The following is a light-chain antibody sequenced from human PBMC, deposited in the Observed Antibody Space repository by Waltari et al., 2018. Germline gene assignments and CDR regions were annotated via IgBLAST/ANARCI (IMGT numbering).Light chain of an antibody. V-gene: IGKV1-9*01. J-gene: IGKJ4*01. CDR3: QQIKSYPIT. CDR1: QGISTY. CDR2: AAA. Sequence: DIQLTQSPSFLSSSVGVRVTISCRASQGISTYLAWFQQKPGKAPRRLIYAAAILQGGVPSRFSGSGSGTDFTLTISSLQPEDFGTYYCQQIKSYPITFGGGTEVEVK.